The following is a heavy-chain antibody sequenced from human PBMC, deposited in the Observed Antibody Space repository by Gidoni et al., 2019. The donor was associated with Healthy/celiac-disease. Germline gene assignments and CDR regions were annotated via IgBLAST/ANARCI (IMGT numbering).Heavy chain of an antibody. CDR2: FDPEDGET. D-gene: IGHD3-10*01. CDR1: GYTLPELS. V-gene: IGHV1-24*01. Sequence: QVQLVQSGAEVKKPGASVKVSCRVSGYTLPELSMHWVRQAPGKGLEWMGGFDPEDGETIDAQKFQGRVTMTEDTSTDTAYMELSSLRSEDTAVYYCATHRLGFGELSSFAFDIWGQGTMVTVSA. J-gene: IGHJ3*02. CDR3: ATHRLGFGELSSFAFDI.